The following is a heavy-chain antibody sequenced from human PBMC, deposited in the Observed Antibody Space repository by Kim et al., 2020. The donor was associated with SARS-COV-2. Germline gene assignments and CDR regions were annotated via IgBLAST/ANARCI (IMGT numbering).Heavy chain of an antibody. D-gene: IGHD3-16*01. CDR1: GDTFSSYA. J-gene: IGHJ4*02. V-gene: IGHV1-69*06. CDR3: ARDLGDPVSCDFDY. CDR2: IIPIFGTP. Sequence: SVKVSCKASGDTFSSYAINWVRQAPGQGLEWMGGIIPIFGTPNYAQKFQGRITITADKSTSTAYMELSSLRSEDTAVYYCARDLGDPVSCDFDYWGQGTLVTVSS.